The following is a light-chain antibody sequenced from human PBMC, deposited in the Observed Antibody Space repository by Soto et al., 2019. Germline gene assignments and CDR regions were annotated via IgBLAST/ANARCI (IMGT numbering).Light chain of an antibody. CDR2: GAS. CDR1: QSVGIN. J-gene: IGKJ5*01. V-gene: IGKV3-11*01. CDR3: QHRNNRPT. Sequence: EIVLTQSPGTLSLSPGERATLSCRASQSVGINVAWYQQKPGQAPRLLIYGASTRATGSPDRFSGSGSGTDFTLTISSLEPEDFAVYYCQHRNNRPTCGQGTRLEIK.